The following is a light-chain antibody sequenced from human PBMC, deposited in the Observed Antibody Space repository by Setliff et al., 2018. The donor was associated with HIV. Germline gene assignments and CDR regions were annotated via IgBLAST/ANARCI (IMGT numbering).Light chain of an antibody. CDR3: SSYTTSSTLYV. CDR2: DVI. CDR1: SSDVGGYYS. V-gene: IGLV2-14*03. J-gene: IGLJ1*01. Sequence: QSVLTQPASVSGSPGQSITISCTGISSDVGGYYSVSWYQQHPGKAPKLMIYDVINRPSGVSNLFSGSRSGNTASLTISGLQVEDEADYYCSSYTTSSTLYVFGPGTKVTVL.